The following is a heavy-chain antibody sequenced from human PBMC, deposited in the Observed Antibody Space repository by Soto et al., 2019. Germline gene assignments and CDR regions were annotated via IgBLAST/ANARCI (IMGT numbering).Heavy chain of an antibody. CDR3: ARGPSGDKVDY. D-gene: IGHD1-26*01. CDR1: GGSITNNGYF. J-gene: IGHJ4*02. CDR2: IYNSGST. V-gene: IGHV4-30-4*01. Sequence: QVQLQESGPGVVEPSQTLSLTCTVSGGSITNNGYFWSWIRQPPGSGLEWIGHIYNSGSTYSNPSRKSRLTISVDTSKNQFSLKLSSVTAADTAVYYCARGPSGDKVDYWGQGTLVTVSS.